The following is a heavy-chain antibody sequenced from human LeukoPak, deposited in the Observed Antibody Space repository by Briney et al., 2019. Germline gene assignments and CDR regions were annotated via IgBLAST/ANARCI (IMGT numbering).Heavy chain of an antibody. CDR1: RFTFSNYG. CDR3: ASIGQYSSSWDRFDY. V-gene: IGHV3-21*01. D-gene: IGHD6-13*01. Sequence: GGSLRLSCAASRFTFSNYGVNWVRQAPGKGLEWVSSISSSSSYIYYADSVKGRFTISRDNAKNSLYLQMNSLRAEDTAVYYCASIGQYSSSWDRFDYWGQGTLVTVSS. J-gene: IGHJ4*02. CDR2: ISSSSSYI.